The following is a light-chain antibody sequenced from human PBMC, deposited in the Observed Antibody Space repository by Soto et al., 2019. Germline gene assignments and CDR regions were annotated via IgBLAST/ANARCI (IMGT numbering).Light chain of an antibody. Sequence: DIVMTQSPDSLAVSLGERATINCKSSQSVLYRSNNKSYLAWYQHKPGQPPKLLIYWASTRESGVPDRFSGSGSGTDFTLTISSLQAEDVAVYYCQQYYKTPWTFGQGTKVEIK. CDR3: QQYYKTPWT. J-gene: IGKJ1*01. CDR2: WAS. CDR1: QSVLYRSNNKSY. V-gene: IGKV4-1*01.